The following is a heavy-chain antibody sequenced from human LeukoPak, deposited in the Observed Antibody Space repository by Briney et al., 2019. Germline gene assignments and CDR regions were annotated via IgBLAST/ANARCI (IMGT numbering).Heavy chain of an antibody. Sequence: PGRSLRLSCAASGFTFSSYAMHWVRQAPGKGLEWVSAISGSGGSTYYADSVKGRFTISRDNSKNTLYLQMNSLRAEDTAVYYCAKDPHIVVVTALVDYWGQGTLVTVSS. J-gene: IGHJ4*02. D-gene: IGHD2-21*02. CDR1: GFTFSSYA. V-gene: IGHV3-23*01. CDR3: AKDPHIVVVTALVDY. CDR2: ISGSGGST.